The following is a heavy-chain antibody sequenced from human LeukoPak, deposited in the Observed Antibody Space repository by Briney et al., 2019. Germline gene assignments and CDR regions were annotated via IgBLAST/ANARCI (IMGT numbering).Heavy chain of an antibody. CDR1: GFTFVSHW. J-gene: IGHJ5*02. CDR2: IKQDGGEK. Sequence: PGGSLRLSCAASGFTFVSHWMNWVRQAPGKGPEWVANIKQDGGEKYYVDSVKGRFTISRDNARNSLNLQMNSLRPEDTAVYHCARGMTLAANWFDAWGQGTLVTVSS. V-gene: IGHV3-7*05. CDR3: ARGMTLAANWFDA.